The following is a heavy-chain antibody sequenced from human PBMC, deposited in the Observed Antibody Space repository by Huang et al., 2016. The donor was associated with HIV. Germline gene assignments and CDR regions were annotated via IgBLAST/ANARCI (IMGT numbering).Heavy chain of an antibody. CDR1: GDSISSQY. J-gene: IGHJ4*02. CDR2: IFYGGST. Sequence: QVQLQESGPGLVKPSETLSLTCAVSGDSISSQYGSWIRQPPGKGLEWIGSIFYGGSTNYNPALKSRVTMSVDTSKNRFSLKLTSVTAADTAVYYCARESAASRYFDYWGLGTLVAVSS. CDR3: ARESAASRYFDY. V-gene: IGHV4-59*11.